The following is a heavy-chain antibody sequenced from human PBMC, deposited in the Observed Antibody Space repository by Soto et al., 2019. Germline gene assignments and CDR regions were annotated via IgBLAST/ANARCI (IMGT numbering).Heavy chain of an antibody. CDR1: GFTFSNYG. CDR2: IWYDGSNK. V-gene: IGHV3-33*01. CDR3: TRDVRSVYFDY. Sequence: PGGSLRLSCAASGFTFSNYGMHWVRQAPGKGLEWVAVIWYDGSNKYYADSVKGRFTISRDNSKNTLYLQMNSLRAEDTAVYFCTRDVRSVYFDYWGQGTLVTVSS. J-gene: IGHJ4*02.